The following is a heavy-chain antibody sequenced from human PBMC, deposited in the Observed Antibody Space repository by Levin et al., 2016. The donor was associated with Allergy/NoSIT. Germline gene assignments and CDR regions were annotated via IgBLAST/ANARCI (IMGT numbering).Heavy chain of an antibody. CDR3: ARVSPRPYGLGGLSADV. CDR1: GYDFTTYW. D-gene: IGHD3-10*01. J-gene: IGHJ6*02. V-gene: IGHV5-10-1*01. Sequence: GESLKISCQASGYDFTTYWITWVRQMPGKGLEWMGKIDPSDSYTNYSPSFQGHVSISADKSTRTAYLQWTSLKASDSAMYYCARVSPRPYGLGGLSADVWGQGTTVTVSS. CDR2: IDPSDSYT.